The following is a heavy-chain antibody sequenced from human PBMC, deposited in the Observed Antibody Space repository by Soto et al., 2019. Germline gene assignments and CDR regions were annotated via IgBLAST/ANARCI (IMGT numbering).Heavy chain of an antibody. CDR2: IWYDGSNK. CDR1: GFTFSSYG. CDR3: ARELYVWGSYRDYYGMDV. D-gene: IGHD3-16*02. Sequence: LSLSCSASGFTFSSYGMHWVRQAPVKGLEWVAVIWYDGSNKYYADSVKGRLTISRDNSKNTLYLQMNSLRAEDTAVYYCARELYVWGSYRDYYGMDVWGQGTTVTVSS. J-gene: IGHJ6*02. V-gene: IGHV3-33*01.